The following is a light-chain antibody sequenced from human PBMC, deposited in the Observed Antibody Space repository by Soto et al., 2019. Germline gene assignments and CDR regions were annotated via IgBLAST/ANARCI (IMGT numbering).Light chain of an antibody. CDR1: SNDVGGYNY. J-gene: IGLJ2*01. CDR2: DVS. Sequence: QSVLTQPASVSGSPGQSIAISCTGTSNDVGGYNYVSWYQQHPGKAPKLMIYDVSARPSGVSNRFSGSKSDNTAPLTISGLQAEDEADYYCSSYTSSNTVVFGGGTKLTVL. V-gene: IGLV2-14*01. CDR3: SSYTSSNTVV.